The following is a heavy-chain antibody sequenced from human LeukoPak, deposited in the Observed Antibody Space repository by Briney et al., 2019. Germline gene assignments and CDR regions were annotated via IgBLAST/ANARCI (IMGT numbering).Heavy chain of an antibody. CDR3: ARDPGDWNWSSYFDY. J-gene: IGHJ4*02. CDR2: ISYDGSNK. D-gene: IGHD1-7*01. CDR1: VFTFSSYA. Sequence: GGSLRLSCAASVFTFSSYAMHWVRQAPGKGLEGVAVISYDGSNKYYADSVKGRFTISRDNSKDTLYLQMNSLRAEHTAVYYCARDPGDWNWSSYFDYWGQGTLVTVSS. V-gene: IGHV3-30*04.